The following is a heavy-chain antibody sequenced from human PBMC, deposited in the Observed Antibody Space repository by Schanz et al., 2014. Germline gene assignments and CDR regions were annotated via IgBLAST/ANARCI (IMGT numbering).Heavy chain of an antibody. V-gene: IGHV3-23*01. CDR3: AKVRYSSGWRGDYFDE. CDR2: ISGSGGST. J-gene: IGHJ4*02. Sequence: DVHLLESGGGLVQPGGSLRLSCAASEFTFSTDAMSWVRQAPGKGLEWLSVISGSGGSTYYADSVKGRFTISRDNSKNTLYLQMNSLRAEDTAVYYCAKVRYSSGWRGDYFDEWGQGTLVTVAS. D-gene: IGHD6-25*01. CDR1: EFTFSTDA.